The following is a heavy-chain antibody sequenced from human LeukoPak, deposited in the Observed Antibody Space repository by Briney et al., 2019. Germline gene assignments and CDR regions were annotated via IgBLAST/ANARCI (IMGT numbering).Heavy chain of an antibody. V-gene: IGHV3-66*01. J-gene: IGHJ4*02. D-gene: IGHD4-17*01. CDR2: IYSGGST. CDR3: ARDPQTTVTTLDY. Sequence: PGGSLRLSCAASGFTVSSNYMSWVRQAPGKGLEWVSVIYSGGSTYYADSVKGRFTISRDNSKNTLYLQMNSLRAEDTAVYHCARDPQTTVTTLDYWGQGTLVTVSS. CDR1: GFTVSSNY.